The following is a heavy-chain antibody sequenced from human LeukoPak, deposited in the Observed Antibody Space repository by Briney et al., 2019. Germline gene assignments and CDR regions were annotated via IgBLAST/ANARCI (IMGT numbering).Heavy chain of an antibody. CDR3: ALNSGYDSLGV. V-gene: IGHV3-48*01. J-gene: IGHJ4*02. CDR1: GFTFSSYS. Sequence: LAGGSLRLSCAASGFTFSSYSMNWVRQAPGKGLEWVSYISSTSSTIYYADSVKGRFTISRDNAKNSLYLQMNSLRADDTAVYYCALNSGYDSLGVWGQGTLVTVSS. D-gene: IGHD5-12*01. CDR2: ISSTSSTI.